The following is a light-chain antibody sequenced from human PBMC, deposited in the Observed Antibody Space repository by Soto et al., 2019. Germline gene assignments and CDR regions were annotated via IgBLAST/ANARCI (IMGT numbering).Light chain of an antibody. V-gene: IGKV1D-16*01. Sequence: DIQMTQSPSSLSASVGDRVTITCRASQDISNWLAWYQQKPDQAPKSLISVSSTLQSGVPSRFSGSGSGTVFTLTITSLQPEDFAAYYCQHSYNAPWTFGQGTKV. CDR1: QDISNW. CDR2: VSS. CDR3: QHSYNAPWT. J-gene: IGKJ1*01.